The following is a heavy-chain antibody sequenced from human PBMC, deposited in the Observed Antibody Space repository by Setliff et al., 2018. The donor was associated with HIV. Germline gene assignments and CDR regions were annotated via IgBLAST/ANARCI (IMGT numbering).Heavy chain of an antibody. V-gene: IGHV1-8*01. CDR1: GYTSTSYD. J-gene: IGHJ6*03. CDR2: MNPDSGNT. CDR3: ARDAFDYTAYYYSYMDV. Sequence: GASVKVSCKASGYTSTSYDINWVRQATGQGLEWMGWMNPDSGNTGSAQNFQGRLTITWNTSISTAYMELGSLGFDDTAVYYCARDAFDYTAYYYSYMDVWGKGTTVTV. D-gene: IGHD4-4*01.